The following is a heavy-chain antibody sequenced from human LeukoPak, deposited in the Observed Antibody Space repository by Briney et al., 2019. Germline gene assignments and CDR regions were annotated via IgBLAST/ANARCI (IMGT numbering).Heavy chain of an antibody. J-gene: IGHJ4*02. D-gene: IGHD2-15*01. CDR3: AKSIELLGLYYFDY. CDR1: GFTFSSYS. CDR2: ISSSSSYI. V-gene: IGHV3-21*01. Sequence: GGSLRLSCAASGFTFSSYSMNWVRQAPGKGLEWVSSISSSSSYIYYADSVKGRFTISRDNAKNSLYLQMNSLRAEDTAVYYCAKSIELLGLYYFDYWGQGTLVTASS.